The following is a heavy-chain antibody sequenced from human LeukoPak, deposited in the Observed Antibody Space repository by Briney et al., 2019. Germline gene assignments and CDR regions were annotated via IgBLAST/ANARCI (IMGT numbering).Heavy chain of an antibody. CDR1: GFTFSSYW. J-gene: IGHJ4*02. CDR3: ARDGTIWGLDY. V-gene: IGHV3-7*01. Sequence: PGGSLRLSCAASGFTFSSYWMTWVRQAPGKGLEWVANIRQDGSEEYYADSVKRRFTISRDNAKNSLYLQMNTLRAEDTAVYYCARDGTIWGLDYWGQGTLVTVSS. D-gene: IGHD3-16*01. CDR2: IRQDGSEE.